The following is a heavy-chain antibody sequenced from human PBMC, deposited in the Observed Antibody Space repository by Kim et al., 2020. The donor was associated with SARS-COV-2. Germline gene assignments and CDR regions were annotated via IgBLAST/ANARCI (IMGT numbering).Heavy chain of an antibody. J-gene: IGHJ4*02. CDR3: ARDRGVGGWSYYFDY. Sequence: ADSVRGRFTISRDNAKNALYLQMNSLRAEDTAIYYCARDRGVGGWSYYFDYWGQGTLVTVSS. D-gene: IGHD3-10*01. V-gene: IGHV3-48*03.